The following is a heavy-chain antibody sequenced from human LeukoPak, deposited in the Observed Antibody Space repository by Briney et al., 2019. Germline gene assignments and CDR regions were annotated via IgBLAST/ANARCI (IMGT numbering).Heavy chain of an antibody. D-gene: IGHD3-16*02. Sequence: GGSLRLSCAASGFIFSSYWMSWVRQAPGEGLEWVANIKQDGSEKYVDSVKGRFTISRDNAKNSLYLQMNSLRAEDTAVYYCARDFVFYDYVWGSYRSSQTPDYWGQGTLVTVSS. CDR2: IKQDGSEK. CDR3: ARDFVFYDYVWGSYRSSQTPDY. CDR1: GFIFSSYW. J-gene: IGHJ4*02. V-gene: IGHV3-7*01.